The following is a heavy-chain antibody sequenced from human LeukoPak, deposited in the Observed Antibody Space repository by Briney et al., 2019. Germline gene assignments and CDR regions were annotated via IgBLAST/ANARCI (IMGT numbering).Heavy chain of an antibody. Sequence: SETLSLTCTVSGGSISSYYWSWIRQPPGKGLGWIGYIYYSGSTNYNPSLKSRVTISVDTSKNQFSLKLSSVTAADTAVYYCARGGYSYATVPSWGFDPWGQGTLVTVSS. V-gene: IGHV4-59*01. J-gene: IGHJ5*02. D-gene: IGHD5-18*01. CDR2: IYYSGST. CDR3: ARGGYSYATVPSWGFDP. CDR1: GGSISSYY.